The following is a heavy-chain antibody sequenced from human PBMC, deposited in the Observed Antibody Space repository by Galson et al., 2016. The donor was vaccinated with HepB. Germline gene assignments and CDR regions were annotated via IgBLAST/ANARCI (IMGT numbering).Heavy chain of an antibody. D-gene: IGHD2-2*01. Sequence: SVKVSCKASGYTFTSYGVTWVRQAPGQGLEWMGWISAYNGNTKYAQKFQGRVTMTTDTSTSIAYMELRSLRAEDTAIYYCAKSLVGVGSCPGDCWGQGTLVTVSS. V-gene: IGHV1-18*01. J-gene: IGHJ4*02. CDR2: ISAYNGNT. CDR3: AKSLVGVGSCPGDC. CDR1: GYTFTSYG.